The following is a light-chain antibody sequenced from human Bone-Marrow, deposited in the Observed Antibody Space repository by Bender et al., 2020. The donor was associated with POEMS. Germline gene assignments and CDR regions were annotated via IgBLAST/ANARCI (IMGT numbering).Light chain of an antibody. CDR1: SSDVGAHNY. J-gene: IGLJ1*01. CDR3: SSYTASYTYV. CDR2: DVS. V-gene: IGLV2-14*03. Sequence: QSALTQPASVSGSPGQSITISCTGTSSDVGAHNYVSWFQQHPDKAPKLMIYDVSNRPSGVSNRFSGSKSGNTASLTISGLQAEDEADYYCSSYTASYTYVFGSGTTVTVL.